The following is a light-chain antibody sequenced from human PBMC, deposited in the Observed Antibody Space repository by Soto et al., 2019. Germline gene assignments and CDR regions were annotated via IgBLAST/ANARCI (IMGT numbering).Light chain of an antibody. CDR2: GAS. CDR1: QSVSSN. J-gene: IGKJ5*01. CDR3: QQYNNWPRT. V-gene: IGKV3-15*01. Sequence: EIVWTQSPGTLSLSPGERATLSCRASQSVSSNFAWYQQKPGQAPRLLIYGASTRATGIPARFSGSGSGTEFTLPISSLQSEDFAVYYCQQYNNWPRTFGQGTRLEIK.